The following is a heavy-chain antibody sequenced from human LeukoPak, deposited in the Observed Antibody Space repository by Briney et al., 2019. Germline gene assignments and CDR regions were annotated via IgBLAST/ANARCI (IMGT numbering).Heavy chain of an antibody. CDR1: GYTFTSYT. CDR3: ARAYSSSWPFDY. CDR2: SNDGNGNT. Sequence: ASVNVSCKASGYTFTSYTMHSVRQAPGQRLEWMGWSNDGNGNTKYSQEFRGRDTITRDTSASTGYMELSSLRSEDMAVYYWARAYSSSWPFDYWGQGTLVTVSS. V-gene: IGHV1-3*02. J-gene: IGHJ4*02. D-gene: IGHD6-13*01.